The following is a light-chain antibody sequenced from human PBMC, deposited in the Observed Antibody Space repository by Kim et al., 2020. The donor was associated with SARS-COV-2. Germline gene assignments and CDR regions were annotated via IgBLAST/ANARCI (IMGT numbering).Light chain of an antibody. V-gene: IGKV3-11*01. CDR2: DAS. CDR3: QQRTNWPPVT. J-gene: IGKJ4*01. Sequence: SPGEKATPSRRASENIDNYSAWYQQKPGQTPRLLIYDASTRATGIPPRCSGSGSGTDFTLTISDLGPEDVAVYYCQQRTNWPPVTFGGGTKVDIK. CDR1: ENIDNY.